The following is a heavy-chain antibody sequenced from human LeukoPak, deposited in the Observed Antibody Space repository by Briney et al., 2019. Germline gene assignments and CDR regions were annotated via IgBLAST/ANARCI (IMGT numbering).Heavy chain of an antibody. CDR1: GGSFSGYY. CDR2: INHSVST. V-gene: IGHV4-34*01. J-gene: IGHJ6*02. CDR3: ARARSGYSYGYYYYYGMDV. Sequence: PSETLSLTCAVYGGSFSGYYWSWIRQPPGKGLEWTGEINHSVSTNYNPPLKSRVTISVDTSKNQFSLKLSSVTAADTAVYYCARARSGYSYGYYYYYGMDVWGQGTTVTVSS. D-gene: IGHD5-18*01.